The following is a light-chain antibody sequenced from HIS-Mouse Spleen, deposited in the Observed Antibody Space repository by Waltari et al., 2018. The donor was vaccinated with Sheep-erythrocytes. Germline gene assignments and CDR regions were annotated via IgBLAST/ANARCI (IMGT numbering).Light chain of an antibody. CDR3: CSYAGSYNHV. V-gene: IGLV2-11*01. CDR2: DVS. CDR1: SSDVGGDNY. Sequence: QSALTQPRPVSGSPGQSVTISCTGTSSDVGGDNYVSWYQQHPGKAPKRMIYDVSKRPSGVPDRFSGSKSGNTASLTISGLQAEDEADYYCCSYAGSYNHVFATGTKVTVL. J-gene: IGLJ1*01.